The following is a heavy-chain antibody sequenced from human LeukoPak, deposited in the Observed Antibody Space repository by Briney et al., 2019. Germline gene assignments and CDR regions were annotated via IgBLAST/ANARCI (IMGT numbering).Heavy chain of an antibody. CDR1: GFTFSSYA. J-gene: IGHJ4*02. Sequence: PGGSLRLSCASSGFTFSSYAMSWVRQAPGEGLEWVSAISGSGGCAYYADSVKGRFTISRDNSKNTLYLQMNSLRAEDTAVYYCAKDGTESYYDFWSGLTGYYFDYWGQGTLVTVSS. CDR3: AKDGTESYYDFWSGLTGYYFDY. V-gene: IGHV3-23*01. D-gene: IGHD3-3*01. CDR2: ISGSGGCA.